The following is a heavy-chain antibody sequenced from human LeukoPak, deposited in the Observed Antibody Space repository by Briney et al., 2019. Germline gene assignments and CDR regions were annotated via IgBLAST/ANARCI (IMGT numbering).Heavy chain of an antibody. CDR3: ARVWCGSYFLP. Sequence: PSQTLSLTCTVSGGSISSGSYYWSWIRQPAGKGLEWIGRIYTSGSTNYNPSLKSRVTISVDTSKNQFSLKLSSVTAADTAVYYCARVWCGSYFLPWGQGTLVTVSS. J-gene: IGHJ5*02. V-gene: IGHV4-61*02. D-gene: IGHD1-26*01. CDR2: IYTSGST. CDR1: GGSISSGSYY.